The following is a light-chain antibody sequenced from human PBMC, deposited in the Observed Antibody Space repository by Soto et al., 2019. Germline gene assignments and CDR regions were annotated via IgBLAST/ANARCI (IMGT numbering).Light chain of an antibody. V-gene: IGKV1-39*01. CDR2: AAS. CDR1: QSISTY. J-gene: IGKJ2*02. Sequence: DIQMTQSPSSLYASVGDSVTITCRASQSISTYLNWYQQKVGKAPKLLIYAASRLQRRVPSRLSGSGSGTDFTLTISSLQPEDFATYYCQQSYSTPRTFGQGTKLAIK. CDR3: QQSYSTPRT.